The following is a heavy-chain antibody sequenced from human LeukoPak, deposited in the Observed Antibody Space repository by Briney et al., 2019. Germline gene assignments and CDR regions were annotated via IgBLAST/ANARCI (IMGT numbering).Heavy chain of an antibody. V-gene: IGHV3-23*01. CDR2: ISGSGGST. CDR3: AKTRSGYSYASFDY. Sequence: GGSLRLSCAASGFTFSSYAMSWVRQAPGKGLEWVSSISGSGGSTYYADSVKGRFTISRDNSKNTLYLQTNSLRAEDTAVYYCAKTRSGYSYASFDYWGQGTLVTVS. J-gene: IGHJ4*02. CDR1: GFTFSSYA. D-gene: IGHD5-18*01.